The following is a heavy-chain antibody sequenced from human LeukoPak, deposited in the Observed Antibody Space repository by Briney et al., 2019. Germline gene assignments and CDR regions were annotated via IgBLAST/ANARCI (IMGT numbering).Heavy chain of an antibody. D-gene: IGHD3-22*01. CDR2: INPNSGGT. J-gene: IGHJ4*02. CDR1: GYTFTGYY. CDR3: AKQYYYDSSGYYALLY. Sequence: ASVKVSCKASGYTFTGYYMHWVRQAPGPGLEWMGWINPNSGGTNYAQKVQGRVTMTRDTYINTAYMELSRLRSDDTSVYYCAKQYYYDSSGYYALLYWGQGTLVTVSS. V-gene: IGHV1-2*02.